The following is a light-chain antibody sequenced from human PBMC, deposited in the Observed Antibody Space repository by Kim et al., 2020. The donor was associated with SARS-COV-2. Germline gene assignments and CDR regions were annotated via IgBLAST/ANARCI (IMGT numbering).Light chain of an antibody. CDR3: QQYGSSPYT. CDR2: KAS. V-gene: IGKV1-5*03. J-gene: IGKJ2*01. Sequence: SASVGDRVNISCRASQNIHIWLAWFQQKPGKAPRVLMYKASTLESGVPSRFSGSGSGTDFTLTISRLEPEDFAVYYCQQYGSSPYTFGQGTKLEI. CDR1: QNIHIW.